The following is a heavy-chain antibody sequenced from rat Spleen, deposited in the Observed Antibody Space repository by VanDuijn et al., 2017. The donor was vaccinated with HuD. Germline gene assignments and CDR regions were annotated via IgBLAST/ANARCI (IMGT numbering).Heavy chain of an antibody. CDR2: ISTGGANT. Sequence: EVQLVESGGGLVQPGRSMKLSCAASGFTFSHYDMAWVRQAPKKGLEWVASISTGGANTHYRDSVKGRFTISRDNAKSTLSLQMDSLRSEDTATYYCARRHYGYTDYFDYWGQGVMVTVSS. J-gene: IGHJ2*01. V-gene: IGHV5-25*01. D-gene: IGHD1-9*01. CDR3: ARRHYGYTDYFDY. CDR1: GFTFSHYD.